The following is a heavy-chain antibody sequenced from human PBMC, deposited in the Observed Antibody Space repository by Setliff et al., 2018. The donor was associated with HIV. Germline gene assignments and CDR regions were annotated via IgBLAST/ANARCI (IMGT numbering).Heavy chain of an antibody. Sequence: ASVKVSCKASGYTFINYGINWLRQAPGQGLEWVGWINPYNGNTKYGQKFQGTVTMTRDTTTSTAYLELRRLRSDDTAVYFCARGGPARVALLDWFDPWGQGTLVTVSS. D-gene: IGHD2-21*01. V-gene: IGHV1-18*01. J-gene: IGHJ5*02. CDR2: INPYNGNT. CDR1: GYTFINYG. CDR3: ARGGPARVALLDWFDP.